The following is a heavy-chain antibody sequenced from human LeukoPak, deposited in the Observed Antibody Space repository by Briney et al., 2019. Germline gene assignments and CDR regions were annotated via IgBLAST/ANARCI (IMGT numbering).Heavy chain of an antibody. CDR1: GFTFSSYE. D-gene: IGHD4-17*01. J-gene: IGHJ4*02. CDR3: ARGGAYGDPLRDY. Sequence: GGSLRLSCAASGFTFSSYEMNWVRQAPGKGLEWVSYISSSRTIHYADSVKGRFTISRDNAKNSLYLQMNSLRAEDTAVYSCARGGAYGDPLRDYWGQGTLVTVSS. V-gene: IGHV3-48*03. CDR2: ISSSRTI.